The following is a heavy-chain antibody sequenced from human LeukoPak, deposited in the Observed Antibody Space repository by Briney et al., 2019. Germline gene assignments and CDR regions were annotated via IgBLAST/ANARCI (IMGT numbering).Heavy chain of an antibody. CDR3: ARGDCSGGSCYEGRYYFDY. CDR2: FYYTGST. V-gene: IGHV4-59*01. Sequence: SETLSLTCTVSGGSIRTYYWGWIRQPPGKGLEWICFFYYTGSTDYNPSLKSRVAISVDTSKNQFSLKLNSVTAADTAMYYCARGDCSGGSCYEGRYYFDYWGQGTLVTVSS. J-gene: IGHJ4*02. D-gene: IGHD2-15*01. CDR1: GGSIRTYY.